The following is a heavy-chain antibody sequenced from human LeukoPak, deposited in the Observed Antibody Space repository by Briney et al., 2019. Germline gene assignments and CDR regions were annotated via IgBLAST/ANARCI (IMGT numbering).Heavy chain of an antibody. CDR3: ARAGGDAFDI. Sequence: SETLSLTCTVSGYSIRSGHYWGWIRQPPGKGLEWIGNIFHSENTYYNPSLKSRVTISLDTSKNHFSLKVSSVTAADTAVYYCARAGGDAFDIWGQGTMVTVSS. J-gene: IGHJ3*02. CDR2: IFHSENT. CDR1: GYSIRSGHY. V-gene: IGHV4-38-2*02. D-gene: IGHD1-26*01.